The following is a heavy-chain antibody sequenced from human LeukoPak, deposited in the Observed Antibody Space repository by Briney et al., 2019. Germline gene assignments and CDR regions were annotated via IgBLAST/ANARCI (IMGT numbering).Heavy chain of an antibody. V-gene: IGHV1-2*02. J-gene: IGHJ4*02. CDR2: INPNSGGS. CDR1: GYTFTGYY. CDR3: ARVQVSDDNWGFFDY. Sequence: ASVKVSCKTSGYTFTGYYMHWVRQAPGQGLEWMGWINPNSGGSNCAQKFQGRVTMTRETSISTAYMELSRLSSDDTAVYYCARVQVSDDNWGFFDYWGQGTLVTVSS. D-gene: IGHD1-1*01.